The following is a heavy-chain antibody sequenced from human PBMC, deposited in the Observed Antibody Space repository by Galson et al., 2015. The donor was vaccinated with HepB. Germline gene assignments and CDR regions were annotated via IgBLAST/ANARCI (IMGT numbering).Heavy chain of an antibody. Sequence: SLRLSCAASGFSFSNYAMTWVRQPPGKGLQWVATISGRGVTTFDADSVKGQFTISRDNSKNTLYLEMNNLRADDTAVYFCAESKDSGWSYNAFDIWGQGTMVTVSS. V-gene: IGHV3-23*01. J-gene: IGHJ3*02. CDR3: AESKDSGWSYNAFDI. CDR2: ISGRGVTT. D-gene: IGHD6-19*01. CDR1: GFSFSNYA.